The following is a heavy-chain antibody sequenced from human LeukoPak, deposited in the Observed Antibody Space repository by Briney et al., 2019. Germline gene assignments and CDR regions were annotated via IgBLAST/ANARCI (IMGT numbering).Heavy chain of an antibody. Sequence: PGGSLRLSCVASGFTFSDAWMSWVRQAPGKGLEWVSAISGSGGSTYYADSVKGRFTISRDNSKNTLYLQMNSLRAEDTAVYYCAKDPRLDYYGSGSYYARFDYWGQGTLVTVSS. D-gene: IGHD3-10*01. J-gene: IGHJ4*02. CDR2: ISGSGGST. V-gene: IGHV3-23*01. CDR3: AKDPRLDYYGSGSYYARFDY. CDR1: GFTFSDAW.